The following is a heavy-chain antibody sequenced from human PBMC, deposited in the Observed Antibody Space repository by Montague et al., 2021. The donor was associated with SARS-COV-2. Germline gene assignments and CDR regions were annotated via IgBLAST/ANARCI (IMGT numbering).Heavy chain of an antibody. CDR3: TRGAPGY. CDR2: TSHSGSA. Sequence: SETLSLTCAVYGGSFSDYKWTWIRQSPGKGLEWLGQTSHSGSANYNPSLKSRVTISVDTAKNQFSLKLTSGNVADTAVYYCTRGAPGYWGQGTLVTVSS. J-gene: IGHJ4*02. CDR1: GGSFSDYK. V-gene: IGHV4-34*01.